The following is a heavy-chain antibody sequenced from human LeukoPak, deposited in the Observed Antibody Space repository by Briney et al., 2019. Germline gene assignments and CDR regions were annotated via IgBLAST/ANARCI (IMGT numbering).Heavy chain of an antibody. D-gene: IGHD2-15*01. Sequence: SETLSLTCIVSGGSISGSIYYWGWIRQPPGKGLEWIGTIYFGGSTYYNPSLKSRVTMSVDTSKNQFSLKLSSVTAADTAVYYCARRGNCSDLTCRNWFDPWGQGTLVTVSS. CDR3: ARRGNCSDLTCRNWFDP. CDR1: GGSISGSIYY. V-gene: IGHV4-39*01. CDR2: IYFGGST. J-gene: IGHJ5*02.